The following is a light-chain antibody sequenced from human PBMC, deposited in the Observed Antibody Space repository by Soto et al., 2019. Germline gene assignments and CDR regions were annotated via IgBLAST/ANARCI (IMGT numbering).Light chain of an antibody. CDR1: QSVSSN. CDR2: DAS. V-gene: IGKV3-11*01. CDR3: QHRSIWPVS. Sequence: EIVMTHSAAAVSVSPGQRATVSRRASQSVSSNLAWYQQKPGQAPGLLIYDASTRATGIPARFSGSGSGTDFTLIISSLEPEDFAVYYCQHRSIWPVSFGQGTRLEIK. J-gene: IGKJ5*01.